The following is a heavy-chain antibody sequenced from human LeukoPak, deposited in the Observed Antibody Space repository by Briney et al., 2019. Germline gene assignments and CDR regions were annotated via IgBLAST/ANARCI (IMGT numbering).Heavy chain of an antibody. D-gene: IGHD4-23*01. CDR3: TWMATVVTVDI. V-gene: IGHV3-15*01. J-gene: IGHJ4*02. CDR2: TIGGNGPA. Sequence: GGSLRLSCAVSGLSFRNAWLCWVRQAPGKGLEWIGRTIGGNGPADYAAPVKGRVTISRDYSKDPMYLHMNSLKTEDTAVYYCTWMATVVTVDIWGQGNLLTVSS. CDR1: GLSFRNAW.